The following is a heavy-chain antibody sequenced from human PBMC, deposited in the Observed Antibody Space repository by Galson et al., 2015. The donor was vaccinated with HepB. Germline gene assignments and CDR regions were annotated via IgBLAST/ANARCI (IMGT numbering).Heavy chain of an antibody. D-gene: IGHD6-13*01. Sequence: SLRLSCATSGFTFGDYAMHWVRQAPGKGLEWVSGISWNSGLSAYLDSVKGRFTISRDNAKNSLYLQLNSLTSEGTALYFCVKDVDPFLGVAAAGWFENWGQGTPVTVSS. J-gene: IGHJ4*02. CDR2: ISWNSGLS. CDR1: GFTFGDYA. CDR3: VKDVDPFLGVAAAGWFEN. V-gene: IGHV3-9*01.